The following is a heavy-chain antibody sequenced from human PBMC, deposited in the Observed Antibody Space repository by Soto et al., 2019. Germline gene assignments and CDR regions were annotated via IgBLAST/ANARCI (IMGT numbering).Heavy chain of an antibody. CDR3: ARRDTSGCLRSFDN. Sequence: QVQLVQSGPEVKKPGSSVKVSCKTSGGTLSSFITYPINWVRQAPGQGPEWMGGIVPNVGTVNYAQRFQGRVTITADKSTGTSYMELNNLRYEDTALYYGARRDTSGCLRSFDNWGQGNLVTVS. D-gene: IGHD3-3*01. J-gene: IGHJ4*02. CDR2: IVPNVGTV. V-gene: IGHV1-69*06. CDR1: GGTLSSFITYP.